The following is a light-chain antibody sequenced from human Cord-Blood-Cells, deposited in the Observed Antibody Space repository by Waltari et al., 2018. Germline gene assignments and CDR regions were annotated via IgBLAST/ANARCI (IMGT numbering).Light chain of an antibody. CDR2: GAS. J-gene: IGKJ3*01. CDR3: QKYGSSPLP. Sequence: EIVLTQSPGTLSLSPGDTSTLSCSASQSVSSSYLAWYQQKPGQAPRLLLYGASSRATGIPDRFSGRESGTDFNLTISRLEPEDFAVYYCQKYGSSPLPFGPGTKVDL. CDR1: QSVSSSY. V-gene: IGKV3-20*01.